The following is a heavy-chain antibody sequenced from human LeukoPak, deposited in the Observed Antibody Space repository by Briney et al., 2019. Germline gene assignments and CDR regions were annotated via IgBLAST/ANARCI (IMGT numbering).Heavy chain of an antibody. CDR1: GFTFTSAA. Sequence: SVKVSCKASGFTFTSAAVQWVRQARGQRLEWIGWIVVGSGNTNYAQKFQERVTITRDMSTSLVYMELSSLRSEDTAVYYCAAEAAYYYDSRDAFDVWGQGTMVTVSS. CDR2: IVVGSGNT. V-gene: IGHV1-58*01. CDR3: AAEAAYYYDSRDAFDV. D-gene: IGHD3-22*01. J-gene: IGHJ3*01.